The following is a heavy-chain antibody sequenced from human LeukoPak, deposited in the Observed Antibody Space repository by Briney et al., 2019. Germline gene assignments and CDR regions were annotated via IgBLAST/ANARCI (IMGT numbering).Heavy chain of an antibody. CDR3: ARDPIYGDPYYFDY. CDR2: ITSSSSYI. CDR1: GFTFSTYT. V-gene: IGHV3-21*01. D-gene: IGHD4-17*01. Sequence: GGSLRLSCAASGFTFSTYTMNWVRQAPGKGLEWVSSITSSSSYIYYVDSVKGRFTISKDNAKNSLYLQMNSLRAEDTAVYYCARDPIYGDPYYFDYWGQGTLVTVSS. J-gene: IGHJ4*02.